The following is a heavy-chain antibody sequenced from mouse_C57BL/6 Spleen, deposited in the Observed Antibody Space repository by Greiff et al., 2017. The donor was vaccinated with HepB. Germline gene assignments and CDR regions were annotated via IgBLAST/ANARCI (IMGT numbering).Heavy chain of an antibody. Sequence: EVQGVESGGGLVKPGGSLKLSCAASGFTFSSYAMSWVRQTPEKRLEWVATISDGGSYTYYPDNVKGRFTISRDNAKNNLYLQMSHLKSEDTAMYYCARDPELTGTTGYFDYWGQGTTLTVSS. D-gene: IGHD4-1*01. V-gene: IGHV5-4*01. CDR2: ISDGGSYT. J-gene: IGHJ2*01. CDR1: GFTFSSYA. CDR3: ARDPELTGTTGYFDY.